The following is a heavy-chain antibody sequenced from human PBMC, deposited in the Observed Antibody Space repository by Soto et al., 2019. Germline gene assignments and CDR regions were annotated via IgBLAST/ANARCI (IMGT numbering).Heavy chain of an antibody. V-gene: IGHV3-23*01. CDR2: ISGSGGST. CDR3: AKKVGPGMLDDSSGYYHYWYFDL. Sequence: EVQLLESGGGLVQPGGSLRLSCAASGFTFSSYAMSWVRQAPGKGLEWVSAISGSGGSTYYADSVKGRFTISRDNSKNTLYLQMNSLRAEDTAVYYCAKKVGPGMLDDSSGYYHYWYFDLWGRGTLVTVSS. D-gene: IGHD3-22*01. CDR1: GFTFSSYA. J-gene: IGHJ2*01.